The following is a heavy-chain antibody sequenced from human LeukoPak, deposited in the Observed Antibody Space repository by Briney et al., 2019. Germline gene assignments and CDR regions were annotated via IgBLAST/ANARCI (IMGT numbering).Heavy chain of an antibody. CDR2: ISAYNGNT. D-gene: IGHD6-13*01. J-gene: IGHJ4*02. V-gene: IGHV1-18*01. CDR1: GYTFTSYG. Sequence: ASVKVSCKASGYTFTSYGISWVRQAPGQGLDWMGWISAYNGNTNYAQKLQGRVTMTTDTSTSTAYMELRSLRSDDTAVYYCARRPRYSSSRGPDYWGQGTLVTVSS. CDR3: ARRPRYSSSRGPDY.